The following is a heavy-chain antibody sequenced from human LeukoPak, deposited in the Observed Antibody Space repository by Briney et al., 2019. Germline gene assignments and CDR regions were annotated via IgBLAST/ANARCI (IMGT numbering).Heavy chain of an antibody. D-gene: IGHD3-22*01. CDR3: ARAMNSWFLLDLDY. Sequence: GASVKVSCKASRYTFTRYYIHSVRQAPGQGLEWMGWIDPNSGDTKYVQKLQGRVTMTRDTSISTAYMDLSSLRSDDTAMYYCARAMNSWFLLDLDYWGQGTLVTVSS. J-gene: IGHJ4*02. CDR2: IDPNSGDT. CDR1: RYTFTRYY. V-gene: IGHV1-2*02.